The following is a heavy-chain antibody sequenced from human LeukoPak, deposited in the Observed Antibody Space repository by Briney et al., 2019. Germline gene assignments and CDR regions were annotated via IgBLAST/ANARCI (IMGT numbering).Heavy chain of an antibody. D-gene: IGHD3-10*01. CDR3: ARDGAPFYYGSGSYSNWFDP. CDR1: GGSISGYY. Sequence: SETLSLTCTVSGGSISGYYWSWIRQPPGKGLEWIGYIHYSGSTNYNPSLKSRVTISIDTSKNHFSLRLTSVTAADTAVYYCARDGAPFYYGSGSYSNWFDPWGQGTLVTVSS. V-gene: IGHV4-59*01. J-gene: IGHJ5*02. CDR2: IHYSGST.